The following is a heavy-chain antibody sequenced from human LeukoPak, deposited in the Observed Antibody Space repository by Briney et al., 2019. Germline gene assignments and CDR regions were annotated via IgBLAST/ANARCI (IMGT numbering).Heavy chain of an antibody. V-gene: IGHV3-23*01. CDR3: AKAGVYHYYCPDS. Sequence: GGSLRLSCIASGFSFSNYGMSWVRQAPGKGLAWVSSFSGSGGSTYYADSVKGRFTISRDNSKNTLYLQMNSLRAEDTALYYCAKAGVYHYYCPDSWGQGTLVTVSS. CDR1: GFSFSNYG. CDR2: FSGSGGST. D-gene: IGHD1-26*01. J-gene: IGHJ4*02.